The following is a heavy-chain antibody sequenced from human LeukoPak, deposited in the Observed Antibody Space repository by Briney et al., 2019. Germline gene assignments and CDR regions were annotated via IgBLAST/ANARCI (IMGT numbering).Heavy chain of an antibody. V-gene: IGHV4-4*07. CDR3: ARGVITFGGVIVYFDY. CDR2: IYTSGST. J-gene: IGHJ4*02. D-gene: IGHD3-16*02. Sequence: PSETLSLTRTVSGGSISSYYWSWIRQPAGKGLEWIGRIYTSGSTNYNPSLKSRVTMSVDTSKNQFSLKLSSVTAADTAVYYCARGVITFGGVIVYFDYWGQGTLVTVPS. CDR1: GGSISSYY.